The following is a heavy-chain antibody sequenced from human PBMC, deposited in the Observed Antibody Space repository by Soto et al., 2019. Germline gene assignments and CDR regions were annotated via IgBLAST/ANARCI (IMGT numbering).Heavy chain of an antibody. Sequence: QVQLVQSGAELQKPGASVRISCKASGYSFNRYYMHWMRQAPGQGLEWMGIINPTGGATTYAQKFQGRFAMTGDPATTTVYMELRSLRPEEAAVDFCAREGFDYVLRDGMDVWGQGTPVTVSS. D-gene: IGHD3-16*01. CDR1: GYSFNRYY. V-gene: IGHV1-46*02. J-gene: IGHJ6*02. CDR2: INPTGGAT. CDR3: AREGFDYVLRDGMDV.